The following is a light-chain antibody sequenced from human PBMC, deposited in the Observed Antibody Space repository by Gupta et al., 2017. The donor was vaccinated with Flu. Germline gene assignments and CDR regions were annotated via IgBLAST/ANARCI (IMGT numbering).Light chain of an antibody. CDR3: ASYTTTSTWV. J-gene: IGLJ3*02. V-gene: IGLV2-14*01. CDR2: EVT. CDR1: SSDVGGYNY. Sequence: QSALTQPASVSGSPGQSITISCTGTSSDVGGYNYVSWYQQHPGKAPKLMIYEVTDRPSGVSNRFSGSKSGNTASLTISGLHAEDKADYFCASYTTTSTWVFGGGTKLTVL.